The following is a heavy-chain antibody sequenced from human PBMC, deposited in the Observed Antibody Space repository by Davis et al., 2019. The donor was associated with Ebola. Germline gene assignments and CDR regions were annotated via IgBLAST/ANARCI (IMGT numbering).Heavy chain of an antibody. V-gene: IGHV3-30-3*01. CDR1: GFTFSSYA. Sequence: PGGSLRLSCAASGFTFSSYAMHWVRQAPGKGLEWVAVISYDGSNKYYADSVKGRFTISRDNSKNTLYLQMNSLRAEDTAVYYCARGSGYDSSGYYLLSYWGQGTLVTVSS. CDR2: ISYDGSNK. CDR3: ARGSGYDSSGYYLLSY. D-gene: IGHD3-22*01. J-gene: IGHJ4*02.